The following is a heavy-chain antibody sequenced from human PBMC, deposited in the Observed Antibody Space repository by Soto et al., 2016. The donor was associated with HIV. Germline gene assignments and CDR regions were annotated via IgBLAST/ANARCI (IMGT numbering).Heavy chain of an antibody. Sequence: QVHLQESGPGLVKSSQTLSLTCAVSGDSLSSGGYYWTWIRHHPDKGLEWIGNIYYSGSTDYNPSLKSRLTISMDTSKNHFSLKLISVTAADTAVYYCARDPTDSRAFDIWGQGTLVTVSS. V-gene: IGHV4-31*11. CDR3: ARDPTDSRAFDI. CDR1: GDSLSSGGYY. J-gene: IGHJ3*02. CDR2: IYYSGST. D-gene: IGHD4-4*01.